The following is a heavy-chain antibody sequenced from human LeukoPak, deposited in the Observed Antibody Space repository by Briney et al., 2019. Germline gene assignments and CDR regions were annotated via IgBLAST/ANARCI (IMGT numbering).Heavy chain of an antibody. CDR3: ASGSGWSFEY. V-gene: IGHV3-7*01. CDR1: GFTFSSYW. Sequence: GGSLRLSCAASGFTFSSYWMSWVRQAPEKGLEWVAIIKEDGSEKLYVDSVKGRFTISRDNAKNSLYLQMDNLRAEDTAVYYCASGSGWSFEYWGQGTQVTASS. D-gene: IGHD6-19*01. J-gene: IGHJ4*02. CDR2: IKEDGSEK.